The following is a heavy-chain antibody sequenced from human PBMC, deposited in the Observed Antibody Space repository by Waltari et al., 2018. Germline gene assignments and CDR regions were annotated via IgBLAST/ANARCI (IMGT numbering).Heavy chain of an antibody. CDR2: IYTSGST. J-gene: IGHJ6*03. CDR3: ARDGEGYCSGGSCYSPFYYYYYMDV. Sequence: QVQLQESGPGLVKPSQTLSLTCTVSGGSISSGSYYWSWIRQPAGQGLEVIGRIYTSGSTNYNPSLKSRVTISVDTSKNQFSLKLSSVTAADTAVYYCARDGEGYCSGGSCYSPFYYYYYMDVWGKGTTVTVSS. CDR1: GGSISSGSYY. V-gene: IGHV4-61*02. D-gene: IGHD2-15*01.